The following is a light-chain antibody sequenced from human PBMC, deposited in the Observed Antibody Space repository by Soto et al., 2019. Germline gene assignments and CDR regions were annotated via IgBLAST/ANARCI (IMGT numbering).Light chain of an antibody. Sequence: EVVMTQSPATLSVSPGERATLSCRASQTVRDNLGWYQQKPGQPPRLLIYGASTRATSFPARFSGSGSGTDFTLTISSLQSEDFAVYYCQQYNNWPWTFGQGTKVDIK. V-gene: IGKV3-15*01. J-gene: IGKJ1*01. CDR2: GAS. CDR3: QQYNNWPWT. CDR1: QTVRDN.